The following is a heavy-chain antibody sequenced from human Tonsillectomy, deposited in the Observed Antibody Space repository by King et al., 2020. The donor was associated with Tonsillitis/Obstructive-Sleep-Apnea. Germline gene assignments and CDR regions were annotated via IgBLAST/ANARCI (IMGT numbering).Heavy chain of an antibody. CDR2: INHSGST. J-gene: IGHJ5*02. CDR3: ATSSIAARIKWFDP. D-gene: IGHD6-6*01. Sequence: VQLQQWGAGLLKPSETLSLTCAFYGGSLSGYYCSLIRQPPGKGLECIGEINHSGSTNYNPSLKSRVTISVDTSQNQFSLTLSSVTAADTAVYYCATSSIAARIKWFDPWGQGTLVTVSS. V-gene: IGHV4-34*01. CDR1: GGSLSGYY.